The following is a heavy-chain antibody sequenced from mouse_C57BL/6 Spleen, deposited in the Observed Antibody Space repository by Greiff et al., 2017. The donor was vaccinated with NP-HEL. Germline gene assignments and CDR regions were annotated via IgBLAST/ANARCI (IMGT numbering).Heavy chain of an antibody. J-gene: IGHJ2*01. V-gene: IGHV1-72*01. D-gene: IGHD2-1*01. CDR3: ASGNWDY. CDR2: IDPNSGGT. CDR1: GYAFSSSW. Sequence: VQLQQSGPELVKPGASVKISCKASGYAFSSSWMNWVKQRPGKGLEWIGRIDPNSGGTKYNEKFKSKATLTVDKPSSTAYMQLSSLTSEDSAVYYCASGNWDYWGQGTTLTVSS.